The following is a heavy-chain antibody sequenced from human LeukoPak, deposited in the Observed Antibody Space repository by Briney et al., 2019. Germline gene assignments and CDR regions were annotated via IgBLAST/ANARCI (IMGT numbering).Heavy chain of an antibody. CDR1: GYRLSNYD. CDR3: ARDENPRI. V-gene: IGHV1-18*01. Sequence: GASVKVSCKASGYRLSNYDITWVRQAPGQGLERMGWISPYNGNTKYAETLQGRVTMTTDTSTNTAYMELRSLRSDDTAVYYCARDENPRIWGQGTMVTVSS. J-gene: IGHJ3*02. CDR2: ISPYNGNT.